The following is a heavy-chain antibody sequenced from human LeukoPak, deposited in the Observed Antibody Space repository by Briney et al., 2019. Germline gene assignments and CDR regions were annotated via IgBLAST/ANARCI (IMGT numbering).Heavy chain of an antibody. CDR1: GFTFSSYS. CDR2: ISSSSSYI. Sequence: GGSLRLSCAASGFTFSSYSMNWLRQAPGKGLEWVSSISSSSSYIYYADSVKDRFTISRDNAKNSLYLQMNSLRAEDTAVYYCARDTPGVSSPTTTWGQGTLVTVSS. CDR3: ARDTPGVSSPTTT. D-gene: IGHD3-16*01. J-gene: IGHJ5*02. V-gene: IGHV3-21*01.